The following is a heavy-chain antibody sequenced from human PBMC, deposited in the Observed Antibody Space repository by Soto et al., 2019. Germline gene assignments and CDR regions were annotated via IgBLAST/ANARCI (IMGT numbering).Heavy chain of an antibody. J-gene: IGHJ2*01. Sequence: QVQLVESGGGLVKPGGSLRLSCAASGFTFSDYYMSWIRQAPGKGLEWVSYISSSGSTIYYAGSVKGRFTISRDNAKNSLYLQTNSLRAEDTAVYYCARDQARGRSYWYFDLWGRGTLVTVSS. V-gene: IGHV3-11*01. D-gene: IGHD3-16*01. CDR2: ISSSGSTI. CDR1: GFTFSDYY. CDR3: ARDQARGRSYWYFDL.